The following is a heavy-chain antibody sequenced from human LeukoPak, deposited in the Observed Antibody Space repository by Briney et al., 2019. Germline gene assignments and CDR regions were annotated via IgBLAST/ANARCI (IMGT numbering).Heavy chain of an antibody. CDR1: GGSISNYH. CDR2: VSDRGYT. D-gene: IGHD3-22*01. J-gene: IGHJ3*02. V-gene: IGHV4-59*01. Sequence: SETLSLTCTVSGGSISNYHWTWIRQPPGKGLEWIGYVSDRGYTNYSPSLKSRVTISIDTSKHQFSLKLSSVTTSDTAVYYCARHLDYDSSPSDAFDIWGQGTMVTVSS. CDR3: ARHLDYDSSPSDAFDI.